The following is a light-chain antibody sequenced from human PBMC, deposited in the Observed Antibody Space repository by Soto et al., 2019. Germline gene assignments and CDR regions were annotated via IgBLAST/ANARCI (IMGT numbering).Light chain of an antibody. V-gene: IGKV3-11*01. CDR3: QQRSDWPIT. CDR2: AAS. CDR1: QGISSY. Sequence: EIALTQSPANLSLSPGERATLSCSASQGISSYLVWYQQRPAQAPRLLIYAASNRATGIPARFSGSGSGTGFTLTLSSLEPEDFAASYCQQRSDWPITCGGGTKVEIK. J-gene: IGKJ4*01.